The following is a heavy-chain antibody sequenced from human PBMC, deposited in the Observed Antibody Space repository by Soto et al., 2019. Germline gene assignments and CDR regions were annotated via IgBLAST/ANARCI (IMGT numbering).Heavy chain of an antibody. J-gene: IGHJ4*02. Sequence: PGGSLRLSCAASGFTFSSYAMSWVRQAPGRGLEWVSTISAGGAGTYYADSVKGRFTISRDNSKNTLYLQMSSLRADDTAVYYCAKRSYCSSTGCLFDYWGQGTLVTVSS. D-gene: IGHD2-2*01. CDR1: GFTFSSYA. CDR2: ISAGGAGT. CDR3: AKRSYCSSTGCLFDY. V-gene: IGHV3-23*01.